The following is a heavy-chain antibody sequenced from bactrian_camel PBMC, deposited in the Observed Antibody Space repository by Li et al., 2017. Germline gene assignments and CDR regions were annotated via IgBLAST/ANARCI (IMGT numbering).Heavy chain of an antibody. CDR3: AAKGAIGCGLDPSLYNY. CDR2: INTVSLRA. V-gene: IGHV3S1*01. CDR1: ESRAC. D-gene: IGHD3*01. Sequence: HVQLVESGGGSAQAGGSLRLSCVTSESRACMGWFRQAPGKEREGVAGINTVSLRASYADSVKGRFTISRDNVKNVLYLQMSSLKPEDTAIYYCAAKGAIGCGLDPSLYNYWGQGTQVTVS. J-gene: IGHJ4*01.